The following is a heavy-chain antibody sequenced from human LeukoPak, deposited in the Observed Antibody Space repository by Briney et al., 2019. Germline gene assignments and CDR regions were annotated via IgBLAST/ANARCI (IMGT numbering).Heavy chain of an antibody. J-gene: IGHJ6*03. CDR2: LYYSGST. CDR3: ARFSPYYYHYMDV. Sequence: SETLSLTCTVSGGSISSRSYYWGWIRQPPGKILEWIGSLYYSGSTYYNTALKSRVATSVDTTKNQFSLKLSSVTAADTAVYYFARFSPYYYHYMDVWGKGTTVTVSS. V-gene: IGHV4-39*07. D-gene: IGHD2/OR15-2a*01. CDR1: GGSISSRSYY.